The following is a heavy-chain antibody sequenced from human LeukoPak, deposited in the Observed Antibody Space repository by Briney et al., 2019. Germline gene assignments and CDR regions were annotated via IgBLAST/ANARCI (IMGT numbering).Heavy chain of an antibody. D-gene: IGHD3-3*01. V-gene: IGHV3-7*01. CDR2: IKQDGSEK. CDR3: ASPLFWSGYYRGGDDYYYMDV. CDR1: GFIFSSYW. Sequence: GGSLRLSCAASGFIFSSYWMSWVRQAPGKGLEWVANIKQDGSEKYYVDSVKGRFTISRDNAKNSLYLQMNSLRAEDTAVYYCASPLFWSGYYRGGDDYYYMDVWGKGTTVTVSS. J-gene: IGHJ6*03.